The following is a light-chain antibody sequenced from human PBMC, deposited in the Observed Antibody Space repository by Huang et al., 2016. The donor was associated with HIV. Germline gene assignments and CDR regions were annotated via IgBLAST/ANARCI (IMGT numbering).Light chain of an antibody. CDR3: EQRSTWRPIFT. CDR2: DSS. J-gene: IGKJ3*01. CDR1: QSLSKY. Sequence: EIVLTQSPATLSLSPGDTATLSCRARQSLSKYLAWYQHKPGQAPRLLIDDSSNRATGIPARSSGSGSGTGFTLTISSQGSEDVAVYYCEQRSTWRPIFTFGPGTKVDMK. V-gene: IGKV3-11*01.